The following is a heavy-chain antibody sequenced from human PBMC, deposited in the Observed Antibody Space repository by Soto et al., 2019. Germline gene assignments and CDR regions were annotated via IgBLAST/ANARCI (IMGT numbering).Heavy chain of an antibody. CDR1: GGSFSDYY. Sequence: QEQQQQWGAGLLKPSETLSLTCAVYGGSFSDYYWSWIRQPPGKGLEWSGEINHSGSTTFNPSLKSRVTISVDTSKNQFSLKLTSVTAADTAVYYCARGRVGATDWNWFDPWGQGTLVTVSS. V-gene: IGHV4-34*01. J-gene: IGHJ5*02. D-gene: IGHD1-26*01. CDR3: ARGRVGATDWNWFDP. CDR2: INHSGST.